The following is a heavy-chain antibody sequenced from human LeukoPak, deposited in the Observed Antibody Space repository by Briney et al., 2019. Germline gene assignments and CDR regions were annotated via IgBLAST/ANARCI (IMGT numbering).Heavy chain of an antibody. D-gene: IGHD2-2*01. CDR2: ISYDGSNK. CDR1: GFTFSSYA. J-gene: IGHJ4*02. Sequence: GGSLRLSCAASGFTFSSYAMHWVRQAPGKGLEWVAVISYDGSNKYYADSVKGRFTISRDNSKNTLYLQMNSLRAEDTAVYYCARDRARYCSSTSCLGFDYWGQGTLVTVSS. CDR3: ARDRARYCSSTSCLGFDY. V-gene: IGHV3-30-3*01.